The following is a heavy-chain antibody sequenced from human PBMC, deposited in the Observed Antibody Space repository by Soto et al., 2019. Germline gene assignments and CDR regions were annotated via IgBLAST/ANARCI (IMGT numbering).Heavy chain of an antibody. CDR3: ASQICTYGVCYFDY. D-gene: IGHD2-8*01. CDR2: IYYSGST. CDR1: GGSISSSSYY. V-gene: IGHV4-39*01. Sequence: QLQLQESGPGLVKPSETLSLTCTVSGGSISSSSYYWGWIRQPPGEGLEWIGSIYYSGSTYSNPSLKSRVTISVDTSKNQFSLRLSSVTAADTAVYYCASQICTYGVCYFDYWGQGTLVTDSS. J-gene: IGHJ4*03.